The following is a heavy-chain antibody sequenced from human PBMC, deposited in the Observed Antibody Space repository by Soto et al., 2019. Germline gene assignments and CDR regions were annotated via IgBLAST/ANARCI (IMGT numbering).Heavy chain of an antibody. J-gene: IGHJ3*02. CDR1: GGTFSSYA. CDR3: ARGRAAAIHGAFDI. CDR2: IIPIFGTA. Sequence: QVQLVQSGAEVKKPGSSVKVSCKASGGTFSSYAISWVRQAPGQGLEWMGGIIPIFGTANYAQKFQGRVTITADETTNTAYMELSSRRSEDTAVYYCARGRAAAIHGAFDIWGQGTMVTVSS. D-gene: IGHD6-13*01. V-gene: IGHV1-69*01.